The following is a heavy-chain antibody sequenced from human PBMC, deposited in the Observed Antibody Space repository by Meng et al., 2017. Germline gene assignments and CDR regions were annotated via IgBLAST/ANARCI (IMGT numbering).Heavy chain of an antibody. Sequence: QVHSQESGPGLAKPSGTPSPPCAVSGGSLSSSNGWRWVRQPPGKGLEWIGEIYHSGSTNYNPSLKSRVTISVDTSKNQFSLKLSSVTAADTAVYYCARRRGGSSDWFDPWGQGTLVTVSS. J-gene: IGHJ5*02. CDR3: ARRRGGSSDWFDP. CDR2: IYHSGST. D-gene: IGHD6-6*01. CDR1: GGSLSSSNG. V-gene: IGHV4-4*02.